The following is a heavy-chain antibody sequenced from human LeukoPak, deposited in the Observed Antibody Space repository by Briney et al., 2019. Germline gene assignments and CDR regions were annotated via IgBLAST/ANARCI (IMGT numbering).Heavy chain of an antibody. V-gene: IGHV4-59*01. CDR1: GVSISSYY. CDR2: IYYSGST. J-gene: IGHJ5*02. CDR3: ARALPRWFDP. Sequence: PSETLSLTCTVSGVSISSYYWSWIRQPPGKGLEWIGYIYYSGSTNYNPSLKSRVTISVDTSKNQFSLKLSSVTAADTAVYYCARALPRWFDPWGQGTLVTVSS.